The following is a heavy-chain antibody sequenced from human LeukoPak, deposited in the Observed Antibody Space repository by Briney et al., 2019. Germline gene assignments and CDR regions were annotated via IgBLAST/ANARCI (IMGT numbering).Heavy chain of an antibody. V-gene: IGHV1-18*01. D-gene: IGHD3-10*01. CDR1: GYTFTNYG. CDR3: ARVGGGFGEPNAYYGMDV. J-gene: IGHJ6*02. CDR2: ISAYNGDT. Sequence: ASVKVSCKASGYTFTNYGITWVRQAPGQGLEWMGWISAYNGDTNYAQRFQGRVTMTTDTSTSTAYMELRSLRSDDTAVYYCARVGGGFGEPNAYYGMDVWGQGTTVTVSS.